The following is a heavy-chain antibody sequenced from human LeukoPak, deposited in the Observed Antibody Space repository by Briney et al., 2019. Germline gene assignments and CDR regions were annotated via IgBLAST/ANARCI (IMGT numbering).Heavy chain of an antibody. V-gene: IGHV3-21*01. CDR3: ARDWGYYYYYGMDV. Sequence: GGSLRLSCAASGFTFSQYWMSWVRQAPGKGLEWVSSISSSSSYIYYADSVKGRFTISRDNAKNSLYLQMNSLRAEDTAVYYCARDWGYYYYYGMDVWGQGTTVTVSS. J-gene: IGHJ6*02. CDR2: ISSSSSYI. D-gene: IGHD3-16*01. CDR1: GFTFSQYW.